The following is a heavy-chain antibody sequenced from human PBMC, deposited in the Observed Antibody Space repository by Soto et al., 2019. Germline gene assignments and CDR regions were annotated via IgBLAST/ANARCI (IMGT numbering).Heavy chain of an antibody. Sequence: GASVKVSCKAHGYNFTSYGISWVRQAPGQVLEWMGWVSAYNGDTNYAQNFQGRVTMTTDTSTSTAYMDLRSLRSDDTATYYCARDRGYCANGVCFRYDYWGQGTLVTVSS. CDR2: VSAYNGDT. CDR3: ARDRGYCANGVCFRYDY. CDR1: GYNFTSYG. V-gene: IGHV1-18*01. J-gene: IGHJ4*02. D-gene: IGHD2-8*01.